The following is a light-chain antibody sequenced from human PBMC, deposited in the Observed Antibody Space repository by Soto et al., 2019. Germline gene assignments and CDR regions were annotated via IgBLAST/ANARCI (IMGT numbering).Light chain of an antibody. Sequence: DVVMTQTPLSLSVAPGQPASISCKSSQSLLHITGETFLFWYLQKPGQSPQLLIYEVSTRVSGVPDRFSGSGSGTDFPLEISRVETDDVGIYYCMQSTQLPPPFVQGTRLGIE. V-gene: IGKV2D-29*02. J-gene: IGKJ5*01. CDR2: EVS. CDR3: MQSTQLPPP. CDR1: QSLLHITGETF.